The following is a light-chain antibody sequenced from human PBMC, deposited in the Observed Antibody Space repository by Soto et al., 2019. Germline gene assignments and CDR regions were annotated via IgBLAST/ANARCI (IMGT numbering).Light chain of an antibody. CDR3: QQFHTWPLS. CDR1: QSDTTN. Sequence: EIVMTQSPATLSVSPGERATLTCRASQSDTTNLAWYQQKPGQAPRLLIDGPSTRAAGVPARFSGGGSGTEFTLTISSLQSDDLALYYCQQFHTWPLSFGGGTKVEIK. J-gene: IGKJ4*01. CDR2: GPS. V-gene: IGKV3-15*01.